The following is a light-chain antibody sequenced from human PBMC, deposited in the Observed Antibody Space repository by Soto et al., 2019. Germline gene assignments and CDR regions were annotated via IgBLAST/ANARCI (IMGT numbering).Light chain of an antibody. CDR3: QQSYSTPQT. J-gene: IGKJ1*01. CDR1: QSISSY. CDR2: AAS. V-gene: IGKV1-39*01. Sequence: DIQMTQSPSSLSASVGDRVTITCRASQSISSYLNWYQQKPAKAPKLLIYAASILQSGVPSRFSGSGSGTDFTLTISSLQPEDFATYYCQQSYSTPQTFGQGTKVEIK.